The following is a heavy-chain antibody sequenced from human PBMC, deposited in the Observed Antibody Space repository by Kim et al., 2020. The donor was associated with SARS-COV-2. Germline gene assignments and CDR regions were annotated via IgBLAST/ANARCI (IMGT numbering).Heavy chain of an antibody. CDR1: GFTFSSYA. CDR2: ISYDGSNK. Sequence: GSLRLSCAASGFTFSSYAMHWVRQAPGKGLEWVAVISYDGSNKYYADSVKGRFTISRDNSKNTLYLQMNSLRAEDTAVYYCAREEAPYGSGSSYFDYWGQGTLVTVSS. V-gene: IGHV3-30*04. J-gene: IGHJ4*02. CDR3: AREEAPYGSGSSYFDY. D-gene: IGHD3-10*01.